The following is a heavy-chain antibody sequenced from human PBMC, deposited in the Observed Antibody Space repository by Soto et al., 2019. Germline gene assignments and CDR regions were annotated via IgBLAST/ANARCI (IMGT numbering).Heavy chain of an antibody. D-gene: IGHD3-10*01. CDR2: IIPILGIA. V-gene: IGHV1-69*04. CDR1: GGTFSSYT. Sequence: ASVKVSCKASGGTFSSYTISWVRQAPGQGLEWMGRIIPILGIANYAQKFQGRVTITADKSTSTAYMELSSLRSEDTAVYYCARDRGDGYKIWFDYWGQGTLVTVSS. CDR3: ARDRGDGYKIWFDY. J-gene: IGHJ4*02.